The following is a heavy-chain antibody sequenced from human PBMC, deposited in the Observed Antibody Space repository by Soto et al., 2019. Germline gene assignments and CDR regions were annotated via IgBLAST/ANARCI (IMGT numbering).Heavy chain of an antibody. Sequence: QVHLVQSGAEVKKPGSSVQVSCKASGGSFSNYIFAWVRQAPGQGLERMGGTIPMFATAQYAQKLQGRVTITADESTSTVYMDLTSLTSDDTAVYYCARGLFGQQWLVGFDTWGQGTLVTVSS. V-gene: IGHV1-69*01. CDR3: ARGLFGQQWLVGFDT. CDR1: GGSFSNYI. J-gene: IGHJ4*02. D-gene: IGHD6-19*01. CDR2: TIPMFATA.